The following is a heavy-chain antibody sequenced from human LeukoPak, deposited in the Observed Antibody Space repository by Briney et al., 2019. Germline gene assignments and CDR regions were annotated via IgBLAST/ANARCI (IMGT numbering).Heavy chain of an antibody. Sequence: ASVKVSCKASGYTFTSYGISWVRQAPGQGLEWMGWISAYNGNTNYAQKLQGRVTMTTDTSTSTAYMELRSLRSDDTAVYYCARDRTTLLRYFDWLPSDYWGQGTLVTVSP. J-gene: IGHJ4*02. CDR3: ARDRTTLLRYFDWLPSDY. D-gene: IGHD3-9*01. V-gene: IGHV1-18*01. CDR1: GYTFTSYG. CDR2: ISAYNGNT.